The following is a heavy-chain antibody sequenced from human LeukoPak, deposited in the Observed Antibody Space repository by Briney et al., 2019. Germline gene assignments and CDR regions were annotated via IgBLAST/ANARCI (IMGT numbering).Heavy chain of an antibody. CDR2: IYYSGST. CDR1: GGSISSYY. CDR3: ARAPNIHDYVAGTLRGAFDI. Sequence: SETLSLTCTVSGGSISSYYWSWIRQPPGKGLEWIGYIYYSGSTNYNPSLKSRVTMSVDTSKNQFSLKLSSVTAADTAVYYCARAPNIHDYVAGTLRGAFDIWGQGTMVTVSS. J-gene: IGHJ3*02. V-gene: IGHV4-59*12. D-gene: IGHD4-17*01.